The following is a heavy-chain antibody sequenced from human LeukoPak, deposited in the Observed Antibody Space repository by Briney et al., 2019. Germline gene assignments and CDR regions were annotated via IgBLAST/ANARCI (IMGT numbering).Heavy chain of an antibody. Sequence: GGSLRLSCAASGFTLSSYWMHWVRQTPGKGPVWVSRINSDGSSTSYADSVKGRFIISRDNAKNTLYLQMNSLRAEDTAVYYCARGNSHSFDYWGKGALVTVSS. D-gene: IGHD4-11*01. CDR2: INSDGSST. V-gene: IGHV3-74*01. CDR3: ARGNSHSFDY. CDR1: GFTLSSYW. J-gene: IGHJ4*02.